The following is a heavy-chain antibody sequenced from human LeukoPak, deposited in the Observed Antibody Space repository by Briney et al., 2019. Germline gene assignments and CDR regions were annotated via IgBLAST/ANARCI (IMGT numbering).Heavy chain of an antibody. V-gene: IGHV4-4*07. J-gene: IGHJ4*02. CDR3: ARETPRPWYYYDSSGYSSYFDY. CDR2: IYTSGST. CDR1: GGSISSYY. Sequence: PSETLSLTCTVSGGSISSYYWSWIRQPAGKGLEWIGRIYTSGSTNYNPSLKKPGTMSVDTSKNPFSLKLSSVHAADTAVYYCARETPRPWYYYDSSGYSSYFDYWGQGTLVTVSS. D-gene: IGHD3-22*01.